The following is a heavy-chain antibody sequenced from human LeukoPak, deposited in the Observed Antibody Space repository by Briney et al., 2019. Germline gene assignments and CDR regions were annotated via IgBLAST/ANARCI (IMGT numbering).Heavy chain of an antibody. Sequence: GESLRISCKGSGYSFTSYWISWMRQMPGKGLEWMGRVDPSDSYTNYSPSFQGHVTISADKSISTAYLQWSSLKASDTAMYYCARFLGPSYGMDVWGKGTTVTVSS. CDR2: VDPSDSYT. D-gene: IGHD7-27*01. CDR1: GYSFTSYW. J-gene: IGHJ6*04. V-gene: IGHV5-10-1*01. CDR3: ARFLGPSYGMDV.